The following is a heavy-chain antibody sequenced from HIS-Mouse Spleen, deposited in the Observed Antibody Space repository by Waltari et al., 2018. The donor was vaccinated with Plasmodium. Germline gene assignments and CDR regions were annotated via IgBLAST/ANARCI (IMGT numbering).Heavy chain of an antibody. CDR1: GFTVSSNY. Sequence: EVQLVESGGGLIQPGGSLRLSCAASGFTVSSNYMSWVRQAPGKGLEWVSVIYSGGSTYYADSVKGRFTISRDNSKNTLYLQMNSLRAEDTAVYYCARGQFNWGLPFDYWGQGTLVTVSS. J-gene: IGHJ4*02. CDR3: ARGQFNWGLPFDY. D-gene: IGHD7-27*01. CDR2: IYSGGST. V-gene: IGHV3-53*01.